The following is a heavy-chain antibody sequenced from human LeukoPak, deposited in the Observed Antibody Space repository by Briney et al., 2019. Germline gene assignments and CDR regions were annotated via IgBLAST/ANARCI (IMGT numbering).Heavy chain of an antibody. CDR3: ARDLPDYYASGSYLDY. CDR2: FYTSGNT. D-gene: IGHD3-10*01. V-gene: IGHV4-61*02. Sequence: PSETLSLTCTVSGGSISSSSYYWGWIRQPPGKGLEWIGRFYTSGNTNYNPSLKSRVTISVDTSKNQFSLKLSSVTAADTAVYYCARDLPDYYASGSYLDYWGQGTLVTVSS. J-gene: IGHJ4*02. CDR1: GGSISSSSYY.